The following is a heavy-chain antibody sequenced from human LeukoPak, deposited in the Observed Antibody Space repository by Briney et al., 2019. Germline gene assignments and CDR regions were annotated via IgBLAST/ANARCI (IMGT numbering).Heavy chain of an antibody. Sequence: ASVKVSCKVSGYTLTALALHWVRQAPGKWFEWIGGFDSEEYDTIYAQKFQGRITMTEDTSTDTAYMELSGLYFEDTAVYYCATLEPEPGDFGDLAYWGQGTLVTVSS. CDR2: FDSEEYDT. J-gene: IGHJ4*02. V-gene: IGHV1-24*01. CDR3: ATLEPEPGDFGDLAY. CDR1: GYTLTALA. D-gene: IGHD4-17*01.